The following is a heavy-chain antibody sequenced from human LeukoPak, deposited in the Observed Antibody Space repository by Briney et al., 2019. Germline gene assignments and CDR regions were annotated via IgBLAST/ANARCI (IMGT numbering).Heavy chain of an antibody. J-gene: IGHJ5*02. CDR3: ARDNPDYSNNWWFDP. CDR2: INSDGSST. Sequence: GGSLRLSCAASGFTFSSYWMHWVRQAPGKGLVWVSRINSDGSSTSYADSVKGRFTISRDNAKNTLYLQMNSLRAEDTAVYYCARDNPDYSNNWWFDPWGQGTLVTVSS. D-gene: IGHD4-11*01. CDR1: GFTFSSYW. V-gene: IGHV3-74*01.